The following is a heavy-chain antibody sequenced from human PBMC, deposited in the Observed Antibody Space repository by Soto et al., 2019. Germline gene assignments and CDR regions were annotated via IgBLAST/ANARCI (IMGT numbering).Heavy chain of an antibody. D-gene: IGHD4-17*01. V-gene: IGHV3-33*01. Sequence: ESGGGVVQPGRSLRLSCAASGFTFSSYGMHWVRQAPGKGLEWVAVIWYDGSNKYYADSVKGRFTISRDNSKNTLYLQMNSLRAEDTAVYYCARMASDYWGWKYYYYYMDVWGKGTTVTVSS. CDR1: GFTFSSYG. CDR2: IWYDGSNK. J-gene: IGHJ6*03. CDR3: ARMASDYWGWKYYYYYMDV.